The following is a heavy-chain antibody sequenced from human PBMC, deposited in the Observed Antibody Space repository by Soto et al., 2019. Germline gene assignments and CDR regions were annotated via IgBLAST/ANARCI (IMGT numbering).Heavy chain of an antibody. CDR1: GYTCTGHH. Sequence: ASVKGSCKASGYTCTGHHMHWVRQAPGQRREWMGWINPNCVGTNYAQKFQGGAPITRDTSISTAYMTLSRLRSAGTPGHLCPREPMVRAAHGFDIWGQGTMVTVSS. V-gene: IGHV1-2*02. CDR3: PREPMVRAAHGFDI. CDR2: INPNCVGT. D-gene: IGHD3-10*01. J-gene: IGHJ3*02.